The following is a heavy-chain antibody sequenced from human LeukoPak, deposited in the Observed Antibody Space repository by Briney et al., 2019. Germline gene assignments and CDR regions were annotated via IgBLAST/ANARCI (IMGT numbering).Heavy chain of an antibody. J-gene: IGHJ1*01. CDR1: GFTFDDYA. CDR2: ISWNSGSI. CDR3: AKAPLNCGGDCFEYFQH. Sequence: GGSLRLSCAASGFTFDDYAMHWVRQAPGKGLEWVSGISWNSGSIGYADSVKGRFTISRDNAKNSLYLQMNSLRAEDTALYYCAKAPLNCGGDCFEYFQHWGQGTLVTVSS. V-gene: IGHV3-9*01. D-gene: IGHD2-21*02.